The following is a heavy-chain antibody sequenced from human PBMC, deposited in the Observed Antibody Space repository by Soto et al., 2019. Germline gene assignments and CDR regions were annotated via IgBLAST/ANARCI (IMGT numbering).Heavy chain of an antibody. V-gene: IGHV3-21*01. CDR1: GFTFSSYS. CDR3: ASTSSSEWSCVWFDP. J-gene: IGHJ5*02. D-gene: IGHD3-3*01. Sequence: EVQLVESGGGLVKPGGSLRLSCAASGFTFSSYSMNWVRQAPGKGLEWVSSISSSSSYIYYADSVKGRFTISRDNAKNSLYLQMNSLRAEDTAVYYCASTSSSEWSCVWFDPWGQGTLVTVSS. CDR2: ISSSSSYI.